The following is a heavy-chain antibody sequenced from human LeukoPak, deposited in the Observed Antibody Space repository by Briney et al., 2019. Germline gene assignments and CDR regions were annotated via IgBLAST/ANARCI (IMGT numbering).Heavy chain of an antibody. Sequence: PSETLSLTCTVSGGSISRGNHYWSWIRQPPGKGLEWIGYIYNSGSTYYNPSLKSRVTVSVDTSKNQFSLKLSSVTAADTAVYYCARGGGYYDSSGYYTNNDAFDIWGQGTMVTVSS. CDR3: ARGGGYYDSSGYYTNNDAFDI. D-gene: IGHD3-22*01. V-gene: IGHV4-30-4*01. CDR2: IYNSGST. J-gene: IGHJ3*02. CDR1: GGSISRGNHY.